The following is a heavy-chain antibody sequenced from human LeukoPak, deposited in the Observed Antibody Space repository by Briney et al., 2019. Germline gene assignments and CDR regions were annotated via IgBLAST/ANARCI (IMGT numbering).Heavy chain of an antibody. V-gene: IGHV3-30*18. CDR2: ISHDGNNK. D-gene: IGHD6-13*01. J-gene: IGHJ4*02. CDR3: AKRMGPSIAATDLDY. CDR1: GFTSSDYG. Sequence: GRSLRLSCAASGFTSSDYGMNWVRQAPGKGLEWVAVISHDGNNKYYADSVKGRFTLSRDNSKNTLYLQMNSLRAEDTAVYYCAKRMGPSIAATDLDYWGQGTLVTVSS.